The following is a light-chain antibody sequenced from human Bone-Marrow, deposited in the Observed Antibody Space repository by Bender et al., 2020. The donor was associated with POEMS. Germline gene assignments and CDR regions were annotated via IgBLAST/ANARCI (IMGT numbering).Light chain of an antibody. CDR1: SSNIGAHA. J-gene: IGLJ3*02. Sequence: SVLTQPPSASRTPGQRVTISCSGGSSNIGAHAVNWYQHLPGTAPKLLIYSSHRRPSEVPDRFSGSRSGTSASLAISGLQSEDEADYYCVVWDDSLNGWVFGGGTKLTVL. V-gene: IGLV1-44*01. CDR2: SSH. CDR3: VVWDDSLNGWV.